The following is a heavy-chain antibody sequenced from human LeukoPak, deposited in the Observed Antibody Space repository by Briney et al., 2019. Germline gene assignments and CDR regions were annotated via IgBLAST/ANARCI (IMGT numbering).Heavy chain of an antibody. Sequence: KPSENPSPTCPVVGGSISSLYWSWIRQPPRKGSELVGYIYYTGSTNYNPSLKSRVTISVDTSKNQFSLKLGSVTAADTAVYYCARGACGGDCYLVWGQGTLVTVSS. CDR1: GGSISSLY. CDR3: ARGACGGDCYLV. J-gene: IGHJ4*02. V-gene: IGHV4-59*01. D-gene: IGHD2-21*02. CDR2: IYYTGST.